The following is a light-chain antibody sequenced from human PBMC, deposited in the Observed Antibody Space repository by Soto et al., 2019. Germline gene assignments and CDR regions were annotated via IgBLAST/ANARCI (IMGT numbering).Light chain of an antibody. Sequence: IVLTQSPATLSLSPGERATLSCRASQSVSSYLAWYQQKPGQAPRLLIYDASNRATGIPARFSGSGSGTDFTLTISSLEPEDFAVYYCQQSSIWPWPFGQGTKVEIK. CDR2: DAS. CDR3: QQSSIWPWP. V-gene: IGKV3-11*01. J-gene: IGKJ1*01. CDR1: QSVSSY.